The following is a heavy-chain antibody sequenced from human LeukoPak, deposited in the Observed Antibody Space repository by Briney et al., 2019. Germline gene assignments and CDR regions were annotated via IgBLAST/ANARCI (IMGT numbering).Heavy chain of an antibody. CDR1: GFTFSSYW. CDR2: INSDASST. Sequence: GGSLRLSSAAYGFTFSSYWTHWVRQATGKGLVWVSRINSDASSTSYADSGKGRFTISRDNAKITLYLQVNSLRDEDTAVYYCARDLTPPDYETNWFDPWGQGALVTVSS. D-gene: IGHD3-22*01. J-gene: IGHJ5*02. V-gene: IGHV3-74*01. CDR3: ARDLTPPDYETNWFDP.